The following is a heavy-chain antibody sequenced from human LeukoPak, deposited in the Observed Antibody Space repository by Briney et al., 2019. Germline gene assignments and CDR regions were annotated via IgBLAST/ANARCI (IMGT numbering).Heavy chain of an antibody. CDR1: GGSINRYY. V-gene: IGHV4-59*01. Sequence: SETLSLTCTVSGGSINRYYWSWIRQSPGKGLEWIAWIYYTGTTNYNPSLKSRVTISVDTSKNQFSLRLTSVTAADTAVYFCGREWCWGSSDYWGQGILVTVSS. D-gene: IGHD3-16*01. CDR2: IYYTGTT. J-gene: IGHJ4*02. CDR3: GREWCWGSSDY.